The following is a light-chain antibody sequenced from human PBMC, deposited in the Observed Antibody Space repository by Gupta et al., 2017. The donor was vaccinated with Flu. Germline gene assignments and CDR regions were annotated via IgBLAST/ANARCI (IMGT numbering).Light chain of an antibody. V-gene: IGLV5-45*01. CDR2: YKSDADK. CDR1: SGINMGTY. Sequence: TCTLGSGINMGTYIYWYQQKPGSPHQYLMRYKSDADKQQCSGVTSHFSGSKYASASAGTLRISGVQSEDDSYYFCMVSNSSGVVFGGGTRLTVL. CDR3: MVSNSSGVV. J-gene: IGLJ2*01.